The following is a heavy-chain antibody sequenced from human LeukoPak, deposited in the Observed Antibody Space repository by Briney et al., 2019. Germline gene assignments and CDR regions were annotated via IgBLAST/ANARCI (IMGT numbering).Heavy chain of an antibody. V-gene: IGHV4-61*02. CDR2: IYNNGRA. CDR1: GASISSGLYY. Sequence: SQTLSLTCTVSGASISSGLYYWNWIRQPAGKGLEWIGRIYNNGRANYNPSLKSRITISVDTSKNQFSLKLSSVTAADTAVYYCARGDRYSSSWFYYYYMDVWGKGTTVTVSS. CDR3: ARGDRYSSSWFYYYYMDV. J-gene: IGHJ6*03. D-gene: IGHD6-13*01.